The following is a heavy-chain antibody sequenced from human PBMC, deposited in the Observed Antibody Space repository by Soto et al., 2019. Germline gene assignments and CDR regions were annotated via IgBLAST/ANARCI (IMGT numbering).Heavy chain of an antibody. CDR3: ARDDGDYSFYYYYMDV. CDR1: GFTFSSYW. Sequence: GESLKISCAASGFTFSSYWMSWVRQAPGKGLEWVANIKQDGSEKYYVDSGKGRFTISRDNAQNPLYLQMNSLSAEDTAVYYCARDDGDYSFYYYYMDVWGKGTTVTVSS. J-gene: IGHJ6*03. D-gene: IGHD4-17*01. CDR2: IKQDGSEK. V-gene: IGHV3-7*01.